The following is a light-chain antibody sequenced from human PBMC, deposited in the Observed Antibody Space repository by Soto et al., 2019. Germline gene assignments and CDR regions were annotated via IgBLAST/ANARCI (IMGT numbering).Light chain of an antibody. CDR3: QQYGSSPVA. CDR2: GAS. V-gene: IGKV3-20*01. Sequence: EIVLTHSPGTLSLSPGERATLSCSASHSVSSSYLAWYQQKPGQAPSLLIYGASSRATGIPDRFSGNGAGPALPPTITRLEPEDFAVYYCQQYGSSPVAFGQGTKVDIK. J-gene: IGKJ1*01. CDR1: HSVSSSY.